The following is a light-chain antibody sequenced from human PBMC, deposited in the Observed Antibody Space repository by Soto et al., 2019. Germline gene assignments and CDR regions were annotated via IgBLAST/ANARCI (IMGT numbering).Light chain of an antibody. CDR1: SANIGNNY. J-gene: IGLJ1*01. CDR2: SNN. V-gene: IGLV1-47*02. Sequence: QSVLTQPPSASGTPGQRVTISCSGRSANIGNNYVCWYQHLPGTAPKLLIYSNNQRPSGVPDRFSGSKSGTSASLAISGLRSEDEADCYCVSWDDSLSGLVFGTGTKLTVL. CDR3: VSWDDSLSGLV.